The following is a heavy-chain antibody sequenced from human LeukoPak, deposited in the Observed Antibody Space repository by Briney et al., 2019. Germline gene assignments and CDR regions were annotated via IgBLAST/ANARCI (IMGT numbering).Heavy chain of an antibody. J-gene: IGHJ6*02. D-gene: IGHD2-8*02. V-gene: IGHV3-7*01. CDR2: INQNGSAK. Sequence: GGSLRLSCGASGFSFSIYWMSWVRQAPGKGLEWVANINQNGSAKYYVDSVKGRFTISRDNAKNTLSLQMNSLRAEDTAVFYCVRAGGPHTVDVWGQGTTVTVSS. CDR3: VRAGGPHTVDV. CDR1: GFSFSIYW.